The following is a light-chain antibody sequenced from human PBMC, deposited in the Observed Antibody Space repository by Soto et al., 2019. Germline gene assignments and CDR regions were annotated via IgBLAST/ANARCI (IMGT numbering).Light chain of an antibody. V-gene: IGKV1-39*01. Sequence: DLQMTQSPSSLSASVRDRVTITCRASQSISRSLNWYQQKPGKAPKLLIYAASSLQSGVPSRFSGSGSGTDFTLTISSLQPEDFATYYCHQTYSTPPWTFGQGTKVEIK. J-gene: IGKJ1*01. CDR3: HQTYSTPPWT. CDR1: QSISRS. CDR2: AAS.